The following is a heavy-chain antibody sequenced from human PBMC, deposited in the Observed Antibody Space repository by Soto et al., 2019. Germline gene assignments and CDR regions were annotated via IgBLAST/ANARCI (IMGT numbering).Heavy chain of an antibody. CDR3: ARGRSQWELLRWFDP. CDR2: IIPIFGTA. V-gene: IGHV1-69*06. D-gene: IGHD1-26*01. CDR1: GGTFSSYA. J-gene: IGHJ5*02. Sequence: ASVKVSCKASGGTFSSYAISRVRQAPGQGLEWMGGIIPIFGTANYAQKFQGRVTITADKSTSTAYMELSSLRSEDTAVYYCARGRSQWELLRWFDPWGQGTLVTVSS.